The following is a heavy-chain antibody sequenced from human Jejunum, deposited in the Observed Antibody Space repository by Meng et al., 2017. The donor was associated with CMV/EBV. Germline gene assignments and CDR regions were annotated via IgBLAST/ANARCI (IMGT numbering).Heavy chain of an antibody. Sequence: LNNYNMHWVRQAPRRGQEWVSFITSGGNVISYVDSVKGRFTNSRENAKNSLYLQMDNLRAEDTALYYCTRDPDHGHGGSGRCLGYWGQGTLVTVSS. J-gene: IGHJ4*02. CDR1: LNNYN. CDR2: ITSGGNVI. D-gene: IGHD3-10*01. V-gene: IGHV3-48*03. CDR3: TRDPDHGHGGSGRCLGY.